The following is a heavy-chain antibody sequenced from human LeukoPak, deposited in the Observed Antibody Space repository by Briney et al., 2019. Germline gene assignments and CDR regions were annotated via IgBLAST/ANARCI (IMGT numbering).Heavy chain of an antibody. V-gene: IGHV4-30-4*01. CDR3: ASVRDSSGYFTH. Sequence: SQTLSLTCTVSGGSISSGDYSWSWIRQPPGKGLEWIGYIYYSGSTYYNPSLKSRVTISVDTSKNQFSLKLSSVTAADTAVYYCASVRDSSGYFTHWGQGTLVTVSS. CDR1: GGSISSGDYS. CDR2: IYYSGST. J-gene: IGHJ4*02. D-gene: IGHD3-22*01.